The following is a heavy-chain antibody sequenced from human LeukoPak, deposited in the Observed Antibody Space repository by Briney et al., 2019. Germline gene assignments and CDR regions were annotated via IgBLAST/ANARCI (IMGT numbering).Heavy chain of an antibody. CDR3: AKDTIDY. D-gene: IGHD2-2*01. CDR2: ISGSGGST. Sequence: GGALRLSCAASGFTFSSYAMSWVRQARGKGVEWVSTISGSGGSTYYADSVKGRFTISRDNSKNTLYLQMNRLRAEDTAVYYCAKDTIDYWGQGTLVTVSS. J-gene: IGHJ4*02. V-gene: IGHV3-23*01. CDR1: GFTFSSYA.